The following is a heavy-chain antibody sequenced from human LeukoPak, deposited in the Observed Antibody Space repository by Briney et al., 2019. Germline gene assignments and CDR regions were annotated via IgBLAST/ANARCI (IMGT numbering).Heavy chain of an antibody. J-gene: IGHJ4*02. CDR2: IKQDGSEK. Sequence: PGGSLRLSCAASTFTFSNYWMSWVRQAPGKGLEWAANIKQDGSEKYYADSVKGRFTISRDNSKNTLYLQMNSLRAEDTAVYYCAKVLGGFLEWLLIDYWGQGTLVTVSS. CDR1: TFTFSNYW. D-gene: IGHD3-3*01. CDR3: AKVLGGFLEWLLIDY. V-gene: IGHV3-7*01.